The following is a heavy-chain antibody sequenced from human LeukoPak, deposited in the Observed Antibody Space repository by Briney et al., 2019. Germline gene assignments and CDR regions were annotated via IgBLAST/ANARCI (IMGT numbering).Heavy chain of an antibody. CDR3: AKDLQGYSSSSDAFDI. V-gene: IGHV3-30*18. J-gene: IGHJ3*02. D-gene: IGHD6-13*01. Sequence: PGGSLRLSCAASGFTFSSYGMHWVRQAPGKGLEWVAVISYDGSNKYYADSVKGRFTISRDNSKNTLYLQMNSLRAEDTAVYYCAKDLQGYSSSSDAFDIWGQGTMVTVSS. CDR2: ISYDGSNK. CDR1: GFTFSSYG.